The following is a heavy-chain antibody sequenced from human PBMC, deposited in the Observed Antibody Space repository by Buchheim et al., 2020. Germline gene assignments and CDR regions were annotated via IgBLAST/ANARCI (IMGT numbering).Heavy chain of an antibody. CDR3: ARSGSPVTILRHNWFDP. D-gene: IGHD4-11*01. CDR2: IGTSSSYI. CDR1: GFTFSSFS. J-gene: IGHJ5*02. Sequence: EVQLVESGGGLVKPGGSLRLSCADSGFTFSSFSMNWVRQAPGKGLEWVSSIGTSSSYIFYADSVRGRFTISRDNAKNSLYLQMNSLRPEDTAVYYCARSGSPVTILRHNWFDPWGQGAL. V-gene: IGHV3-21*01.